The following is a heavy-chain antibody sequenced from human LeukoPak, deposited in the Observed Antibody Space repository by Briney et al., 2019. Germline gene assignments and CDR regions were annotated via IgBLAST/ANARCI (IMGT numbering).Heavy chain of an antibody. CDR1: GGSISSSNHY. CDR3: ARGRLAGYRNWFDP. D-gene: IGHD3-3*02. Sequence: PSETLSLTCTVSGGSISSSNHYWSWIRQPPGKGLEWIGEINHSGSTNYNPSLKSRVTISIDTSKNQFSLKLSSVTAADTAVYYCARGRLAGYRNWFDPWGQGTLVTVSS. V-gene: IGHV4-39*07. CDR2: INHSGST. J-gene: IGHJ5*02.